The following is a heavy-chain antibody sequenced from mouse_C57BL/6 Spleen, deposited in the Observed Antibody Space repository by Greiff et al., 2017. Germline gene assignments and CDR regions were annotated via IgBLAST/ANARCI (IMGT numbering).Heavy chain of an antibody. J-gene: IGHJ4*01. V-gene: IGHV3-6*01. CDR2: ISYDGSN. Sequence: EVKLEESGPGLVKPSQSLSLTCSVTGYSITSGYYWNWIRQFPGNKLEWMGYISYDGSNNYNPSLKNRSSITLDTSKNQFFLKLNSVTTEDTATYYCARKRDDYDDARDYWGQGTAVTVSS. D-gene: IGHD2-4*01. CDR1: GYSITSGYY. CDR3: ARKRDDYDDARDY.